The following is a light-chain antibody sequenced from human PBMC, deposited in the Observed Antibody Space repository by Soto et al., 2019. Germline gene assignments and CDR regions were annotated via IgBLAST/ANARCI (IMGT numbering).Light chain of an antibody. V-gene: IGKV3-11*01. J-gene: IGKJ5*01. CDR3: QQRSTSFT. CDR1: QTVSSY. Sequence: IVLTQSPATLSLWPGETAILSCRASQTVSSYLSWYQHKPGQAPRLLIYDASKRAPGIPARFSGSGSGTDFTLTISSLEPDDFAVYYCQQRSTSFTFGQGTRLEIE. CDR2: DAS.